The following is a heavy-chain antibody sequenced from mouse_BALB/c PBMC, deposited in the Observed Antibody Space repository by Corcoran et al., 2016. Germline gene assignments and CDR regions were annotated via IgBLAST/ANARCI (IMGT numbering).Heavy chain of an antibody. CDR1: GYSFTSYY. CDR3: GFTTATWAMDY. Sequence: EIQLQQSGPELMKPGASVKISCKASGYSFTSYYMHWMKQSHGKSLEWIGYIDPFNGGTGYNQKFKGKATLTVDTSSSTAYMHLSSLTSEDSAVYYCGFTTATWAMDYWGQGTSVTVSS. J-gene: IGHJ4*01. D-gene: IGHD1-2*01. V-gene: IGHV1S135*01. CDR2: IDPFNGGT.